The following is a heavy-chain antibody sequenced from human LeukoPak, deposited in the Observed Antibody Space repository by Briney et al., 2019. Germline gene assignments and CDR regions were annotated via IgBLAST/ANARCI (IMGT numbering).Heavy chain of an antibody. J-gene: IGHJ4*02. D-gene: IGHD1-14*01. CDR3: ARDLDHTRSSDY. CDR1: GFTFSSYS. CDR2: ISSSSSYI. Sequence: PGGSLRLSCAASGFTFSSYSMNWVRQAPGKGLEWVSSISSSSSYIYYADSVKGRFTISRDNAKNSLYLQMNSLRAEDTAVYDCARDLDHTRSSDYWGQGTLVTVSS. V-gene: IGHV3-21*01.